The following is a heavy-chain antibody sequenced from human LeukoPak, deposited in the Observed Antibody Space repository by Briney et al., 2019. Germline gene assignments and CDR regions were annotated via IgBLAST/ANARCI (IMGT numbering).Heavy chain of an antibody. CDR2: ISTTGSTI. V-gene: IGHV3-48*03. CDR3: ARGDDYGDNSFDY. J-gene: IGHJ4*02. CDR1: GFTFSGSE. Sequence: PGGSLRLSCAASGFTFSGSERNWVRQAPGKGLEWVSYISTTGSTIYYADSVKGRFTISRDNAKNSLYLQMSSLRAEDTAVYYCARGDDYGDNSFDYWGQGTLVTVSS. D-gene: IGHD4-17*01.